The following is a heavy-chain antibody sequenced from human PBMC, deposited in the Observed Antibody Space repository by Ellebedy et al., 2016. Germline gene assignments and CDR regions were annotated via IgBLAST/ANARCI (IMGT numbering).Heavy chain of an antibody. J-gene: IGHJ6*02. CDR1: GFTFSSYW. CDR2: IKQDGSEK. Sequence: GESLKISCAASGFTFSSYWMSWVRQAPGKGLEWVANIKQDGSEKYYVDSVKGRFTISRDNAKNSLYLQMNSLRAEDTAVYYCARDMSEYSSSWLYYGMDVWGQGTTVTVSS. D-gene: IGHD6-13*01. V-gene: IGHV3-7*01. CDR3: ARDMSEYSSSWLYYGMDV.